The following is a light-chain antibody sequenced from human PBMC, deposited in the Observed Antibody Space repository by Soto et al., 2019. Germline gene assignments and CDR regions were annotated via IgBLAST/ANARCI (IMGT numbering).Light chain of an antibody. Sequence: QSALTQPASVSGSPGQSITISCTGTSSDVGGYNYVSWYQHHPGKAPKLMISEVSDRPSGVSNRFSGSKSGSTASLTISGLQAEDEADYYCSSYTSSSTVLFGGGTKVTVL. CDR3: SSYTSSSTVL. V-gene: IGLV2-14*01. CDR1: SSDVGGYNY. CDR2: EVS. J-gene: IGLJ3*02.